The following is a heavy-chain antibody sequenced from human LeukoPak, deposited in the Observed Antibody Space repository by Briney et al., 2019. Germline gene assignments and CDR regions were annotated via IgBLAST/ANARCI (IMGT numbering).Heavy chain of an antibody. V-gene: IGHV4-59*01. CDR1: GFSISSYY. D-gene: IGHD1-26*01. J-gene: IGHJ4*01. Sequence: SEKLSFTCTGSGFSISSYYWSWLRQPPGQGLEWFGYLYYSGSSNYNHSLKSRVTISVDTSRTQFSLMLSPVTAADTVVYYCGCGSVVSVAALGDSFWHWGTGALVSV. CDR3: GCGSVVSVAALGDSFWH. CDR2: LYYSGSS.